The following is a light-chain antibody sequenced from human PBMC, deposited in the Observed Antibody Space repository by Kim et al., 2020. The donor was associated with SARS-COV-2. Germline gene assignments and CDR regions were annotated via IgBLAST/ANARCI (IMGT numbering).Light chain of an antibody. CDR2: WAS. V-gene: IGKV4-1*01. J-gene: IGKJ2*01. CDR1: QSVLYSSNNKNY. Sequence: DIVMTQSPDSLAVSLGERATINCKSSQSVLYSSNNKNYLAWYQQKPGQPPKLLIYWASTRESGVPDRFSGSGSGTDFTLTISSLQAEDMAVYYCQQYYSTPPTFGQGTKLEI. CDR3: QQYYSTPPT.